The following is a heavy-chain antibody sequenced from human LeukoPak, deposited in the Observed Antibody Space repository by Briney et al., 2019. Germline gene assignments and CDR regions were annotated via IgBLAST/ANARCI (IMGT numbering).Heavy chain of an antibody. CDR2: IYHTGST. CDR1: GASISGTDW. D-gene: IGHD1-26*01. CDR3: ARVVGDTNFDS. J-gene: IGHJ4*02. V-gene: IGHV4-4*02. Sequence: SGTLSLTCAVSGASISGTDWWSWVRQPPGKGLEWIGEIYHTGSTNYNPSLESRVTISVDKSKSHFSLKVTSVTAADTAIYYCARVVGDTNFDSWGQGALVTVSS.